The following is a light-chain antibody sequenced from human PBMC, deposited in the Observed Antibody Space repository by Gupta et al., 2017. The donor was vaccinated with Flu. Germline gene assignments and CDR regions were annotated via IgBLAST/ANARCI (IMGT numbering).Light chain of an antibody. CDR3: QQYGSSPR. Sequence: EIVLTQSPGTLSLSPGERATLTCRASQSVSSSYLAWYQQKPGQAPRLLIYVATSRATGIPDRFSGSGSGTDFTLTISRLEPEDFAVYYCQQYGSSPRFGQGTKMEIK. CDR1: QSVSSSY. V-gene: IGKV3-20*01. CDR2: VAT. J-gene: IGKJ1*01.